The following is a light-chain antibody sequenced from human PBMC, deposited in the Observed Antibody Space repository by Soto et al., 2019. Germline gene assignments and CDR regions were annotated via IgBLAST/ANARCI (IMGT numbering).Light chain of an antibody. CDR1: QAIGSI. J-gene: IGKJ4*01. Sequence: DIQLTRSPSFLSASVEDRFTITFGASQAIGSIFAWYQQKPGKAPKLLIYAVSTLQSGVPSRFSGSASGTEFTLTISSLQPEDFATYYCQQLNSYRLTFGGGTKVEIK. V-gene: IGKV1-9*01. CDR3: QQLNSYRLT. CDR2: AVS.